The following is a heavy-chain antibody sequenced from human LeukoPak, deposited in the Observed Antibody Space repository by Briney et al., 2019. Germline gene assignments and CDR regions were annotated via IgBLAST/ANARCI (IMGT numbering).Heavy chain of an antibody. CDR2: IYHSGST. D-gene: IGHD1-20*01. CDR1: GGSISSGGYS. Sequence: SQTLSLTCAVSGGSISSGGYSWSWIRQPPGKGLEWIGYIYHSGSTYYNPSLKSRVTISVDRSKNQFSLKLSSVIAADTAVYYCARGGNWNDVFDPWGQGTLVTVSS. CDR3: ARGGNWNDVFDP. J-gene: IGHJ5*02. V-gene: IGHV4-30-2*01.